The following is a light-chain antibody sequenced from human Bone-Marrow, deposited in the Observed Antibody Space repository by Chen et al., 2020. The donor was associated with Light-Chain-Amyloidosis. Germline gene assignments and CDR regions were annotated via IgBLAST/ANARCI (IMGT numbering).Light chain of an antibody. V-gene: IGLV3-21*02. CDR1: NIGSKS. J-gene: IGLJ2*01. Sequence: YVLTQPPSVSVAAGETARNTCGGNNIGSKSVPWYQQKPGQAPVLVVYDDSDRPSGIPERFSGSNSGNTATLTISRVEAGDEADYYCQVWDSSSDHLVVFGGGTKLTVL. CDR2: DDS. CDR3: QVWDSSSDHLVV.